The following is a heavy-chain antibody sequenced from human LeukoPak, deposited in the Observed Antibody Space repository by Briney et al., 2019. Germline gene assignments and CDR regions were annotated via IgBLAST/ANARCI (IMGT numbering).Heavy chain of an antibody. Sequence: GGSLRLSCAASGFTFHGYPMTWVRQAPGKGLEWVSTISGSGLSTYYADSVKGRFSISRDNSNQTLYLQMSSVRADDTAVYYRARGQGVVGATTRGYFGYWGQGALVTVSS. D-gene: IGHD1-26*01. V-gene: IGHV3-23*01. J-gene: IGHJ4*02. CDR2: ISGSGLST. CDR1: GFTFHGYP. CDR3: ARGQGVVGATTRGYFGY.